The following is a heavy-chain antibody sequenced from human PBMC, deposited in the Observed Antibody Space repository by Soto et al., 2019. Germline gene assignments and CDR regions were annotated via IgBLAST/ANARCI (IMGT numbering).Heavy chain of an antibody. CDR1: GYTFTSYG. V-gene: IGHV1-18*01. CDR2: ISAYNGNT. D-gene: IGHD6-6*01. CDR3: ARLNRIAARGSWFDP. Sequence: ASVKVSCKASGYTFTSYGISWVRQAPGQGLEWMGWISAYNGNTNYAQKLQGRVTMTTDTSTSTAYMELRSLRSDDTAVCYCARLNRIAARGSWFDPWGQGTLVTVSS. J-gene: IGHJ5*02.